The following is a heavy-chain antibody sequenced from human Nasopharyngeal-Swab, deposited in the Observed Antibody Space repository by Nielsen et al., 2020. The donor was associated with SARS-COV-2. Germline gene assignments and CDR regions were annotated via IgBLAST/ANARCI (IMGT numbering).Heavy chain of an antibody. D-gene: IGHD6-13*01. CDR3: ARERYSSSCYFDY. CDR2: TWYDGSNK. J-gene: IGHJ4*02. Sequence: SLRRSCGGAGFTFISYGMHWSRQAPGKGLAWVAVTWYDGSNKYYADSVSGRFTITRVNSKNTQYLQMNTLRAEGTAVSYCARERYSSSCYFDYWGQGTLVTVSS. CDR1: GFTFISYG. V-gene: IGHV3-33*01.